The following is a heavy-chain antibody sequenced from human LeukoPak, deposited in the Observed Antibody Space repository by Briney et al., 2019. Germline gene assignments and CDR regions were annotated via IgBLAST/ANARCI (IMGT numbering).Heavy chain of an antibody. D-gene: IGHD2-21*02. Sequence: SVKLSCKASGGTFSSYTISWVRQAPGQGIEWVGRIITILGIANCAQKFQGRVTNSAYKTTSTDYMELRSLRSEDTAVDYCARSSVDCGVDCYGPLGYYYYGMDVWGQGTTVTVSS. CDR3: ARSSVDCGVDCYGPLGYYYYGMDV. CDR2: IITILGIA. J-gene: IGHJ6*02. CDR1: GGTFSSYT. V-gene: IGHV1-69*02.